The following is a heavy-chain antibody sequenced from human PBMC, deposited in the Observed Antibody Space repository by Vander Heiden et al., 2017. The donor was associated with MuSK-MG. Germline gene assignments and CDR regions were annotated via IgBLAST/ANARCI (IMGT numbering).Heavy chain of an antibody. CDR1: GFTFSLYG. D-gene: IGHD3-16*01. CDR2: ISNDGHNE. V-gene: IGHV3-30*03. J-gene: IGHJ4*02. CDR3: MQRWGDADYFDY. Sequence: QEQLVESGGGVVQPGRSLRLSCEGSGFTFSLYGMHWVRQAPGKGLEWVALISNDGHNEYYGDSVKGRFTISRDNSKNTVYLQMNSLRPEDTAVYFCMQRWGDADYFDYWGQGTLVTVSS.